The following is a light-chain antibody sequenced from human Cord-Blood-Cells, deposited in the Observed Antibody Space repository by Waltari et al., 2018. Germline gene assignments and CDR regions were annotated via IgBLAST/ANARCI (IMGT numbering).Light chain of an antibody. CDR2: EGS. CDR3: CSYAGSSTYV. V-gene: IGLV2-23*01. J-gene: IGLJ1*01. Sequence: QAALTQPASVSGSPGQSITISFTGPSSDVGSYNLLSWYQQHPRKAPKLMIYEGSKRPSGVSIRFSGSKSGNTASLTISGLQAEDEADYYCCSYAGSSTYVFGTGTKVTVL. CDR1: SSDVGSYNL.